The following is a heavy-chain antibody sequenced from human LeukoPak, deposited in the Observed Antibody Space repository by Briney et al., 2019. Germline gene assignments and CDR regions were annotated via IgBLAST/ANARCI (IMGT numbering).Heavy chain of an antibody. D-gene: IGHD2-2*01. V-gene: IGHV3-66*01. CDR1: GFSVTSNF. J-gene: IGHJ6*03. Sequence: GGSLRLSCAVSGFSVTSNFMSWVRQAPGKGLEWVSVTYDRGDTYYADSVKGRFTISRDNAKNSLYLQMNSLRAEDTAVCYCARDPCSSTSCRRYYYYYYMDVWGKGTTVTVSS. CDR3: ARDPCSSTSCRRYYYYYYMDV. CDR2: TYDRGDT.